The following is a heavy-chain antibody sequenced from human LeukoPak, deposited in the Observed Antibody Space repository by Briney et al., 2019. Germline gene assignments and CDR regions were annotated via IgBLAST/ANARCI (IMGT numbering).Heavy chain of an antibody. CDR3: AKTPLAEGLPLNDYGDYEWYYY. V-gene: IGHV3-7*03. J-gene: IGHJ4*02. CDR2: IKQDGSEK. Sequence: GGSLRLSCAASGFTFSSYWMSWVRQAPGKGLEWVANIKQDGSEKYYVDSVKGRFTISRDNAKNSLYLQMNSLRAEDTAVYYCAKTPLAEGLPLNDYGDYEWYYYWGQGALVTVSS. D-gene: IGHD4-17*01. CDR1: GFTFSSYW.